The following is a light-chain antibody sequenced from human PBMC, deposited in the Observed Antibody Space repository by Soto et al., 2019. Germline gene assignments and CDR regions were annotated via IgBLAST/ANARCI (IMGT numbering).Light chain of an antibody. CDR1: QSISSY. CDR2: AAS. J-gene: IGKJ1*01. V-gene: IGKV1-39*01. CDR3: QQSYSTPPT. Sequence: DIQMTQSPSSLSASVGDRVTITCRASQSISSYLNWYQQKPGKAPKLLIYAASSLQSGVPSRFSGSGSVTDFTLTITSLQHEDFATYYCQQSYSTPPTFGQGTQVEIK.